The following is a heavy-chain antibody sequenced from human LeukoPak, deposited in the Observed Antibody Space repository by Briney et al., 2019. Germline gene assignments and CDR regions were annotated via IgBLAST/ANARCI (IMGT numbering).Heavy chain of an antibody. V-gene: IGHV3-7*01. CDR3: ARDPYYDFWSGFLGDY. J-gene: IGHJ4*02. D-gene: IGHD3-3*01. CDR1: GFTFSSYW. CDR2: IKQDGSGK. Sequence: GGSLRLSCAASGFTFSSYWMSWVRQAPGKGLEWVANIKQDGSGKYYVDSVKGRFTISRDNAKNSLYLQMNSLRAEDTAVYYCARDPYYDFWSGFLGDYWGQGTLVTVSS.